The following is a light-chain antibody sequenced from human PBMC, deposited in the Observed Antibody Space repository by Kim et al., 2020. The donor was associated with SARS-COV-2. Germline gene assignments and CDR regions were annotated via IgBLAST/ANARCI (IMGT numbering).Light chain of an antibody. V-gene: IGKV1-5*03. Sequence: AFVGYKVTTPCRASQNINGVLAWYQQKPGKAPKLLIYMASSLESGVPSRFSGSESGTEFTLTISSLQPDDFATYYCQQYKTYPWTFGQGTKVDIK. CDR2: MAS. CDR3: QQYKTYPWT. J-gene: IGKJ1*01. CDR1: QNINGV.